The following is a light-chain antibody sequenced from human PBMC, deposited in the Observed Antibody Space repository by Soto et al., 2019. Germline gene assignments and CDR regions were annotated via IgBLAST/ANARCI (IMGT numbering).Light chain of an antibody. J-gene: IGKJ1*01. CDR1: QNIDTF. V-gene: IGKV1-39*01. Sequence: DIQMTQSPSSLSASVGDSVTISCRSSQNIDTFLNWYQQKAGEAPKLLIRSSTTLQDGVPSRFTGSGSGTAIALTIGSLQPEDFASYYCQQSHSAPTFGQGTKV. CDR3: QQSHSAPT. CDR2: SST.